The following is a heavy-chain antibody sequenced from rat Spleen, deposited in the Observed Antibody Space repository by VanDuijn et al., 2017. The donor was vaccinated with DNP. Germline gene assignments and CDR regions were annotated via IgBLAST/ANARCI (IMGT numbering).Heavy chain of an antibody. J-gene: IGHJ2*01. V-gene: IGHV5-29*01. CDR2: ISYDGSST. Sequence: EVQLVESDGGLVQPGRPLKLSCAASGFTFSDYYMAWVRQAPTKGLEWVATISYDGSSTYYRDSVKGRFTISRDNAKSTLYLQMDSLRSEDTAAYYCARLGGDWGQGVMVTVSS. CDR3: ARLGGD. CDR1: GFTFSDYY. D-gene: IGHD1-11*01.